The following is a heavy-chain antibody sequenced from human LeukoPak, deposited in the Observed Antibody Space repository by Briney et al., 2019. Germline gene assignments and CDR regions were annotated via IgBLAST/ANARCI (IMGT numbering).Heavy chain of an antibody. J-gene: IGHJ5*02. CDR2: IYHSGST. D-gene: IGHD3-3*01. CDR1: GASISSGGYS. Sequence: SETLSLTCAVSGASISSGGYSWSWIRQPPGKGLEWIGYIYHSGSTYYNPSLKSRVTISVDTSKSHFSLKLRSVTTADTAVYYCARGNYDFWSGLKGWFDPWGQGTLVTVSS. V-gene: IGHV4-30-2*01. CDR3: ARGNYDFWSGLKGWFDP.